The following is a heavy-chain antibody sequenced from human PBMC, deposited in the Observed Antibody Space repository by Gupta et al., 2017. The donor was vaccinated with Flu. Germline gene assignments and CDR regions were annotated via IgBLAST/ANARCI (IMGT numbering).Heavy chain of an antibody. J-gene: IGHJ5*02. V-gene: IGHV3-21*01. CDR3: ARTGNGWSVYH. CDR2: ISSTGNFI. CDR1: GFTLSTYT. D-gene: IGHD3-3*01. Sequence: EVQLVESGGGLVEPGGSLRLSCVASGFTLSTYTMNWVRQASGKGLEWVSSISSTGNFIFYADSVKGRFTISRDSAKNSLYLQMTGLRAEDTAVYYCARTGNGWSVYHWGQGTLVTVSS.